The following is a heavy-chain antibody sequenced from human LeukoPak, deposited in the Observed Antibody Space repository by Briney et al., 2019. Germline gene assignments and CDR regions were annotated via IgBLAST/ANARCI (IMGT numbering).Heavy chain of an antibody. CDR2: ISAYDGNT. Sequence: ASVKVSCKTSGYTLTKYGISWVRQAPGQGPEWMGWISAYDGNTNYAQKLQDRLTLTTDTSTDTAHMELRSLRSDDTAVYYCVRARGDRSGYYRYWGQGTLVTVSS. V-gene: IGHV1-18*01. CDR1: GYTLTKYG. J-gene: IGHJ4*02. CDR3: VRARGDRSGYYRY. D-gene: IGHD3-22*01.